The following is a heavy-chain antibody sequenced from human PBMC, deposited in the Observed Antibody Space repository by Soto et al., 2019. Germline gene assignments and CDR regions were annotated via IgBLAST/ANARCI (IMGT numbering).Heavy chain of an antibody. CDR3: ARSYGEVYYGMDV. Sequence: SETLSLTCAVSGGSISSGGYSWSWIRQPPGKGLEWIGYIYHSGSTYYNPSLESRVTISVDRSKNQFSLKLSSVTAADMAVYYCARSYGEVYYGMDVSGHGTTVTVSS. CDR1: GGSISSGGYS. J-gene: IGHJ6*02. D-gene: IGHD3-10*01. V-gene: IGHV4-30-2*01. CDR2: IYHSGST.